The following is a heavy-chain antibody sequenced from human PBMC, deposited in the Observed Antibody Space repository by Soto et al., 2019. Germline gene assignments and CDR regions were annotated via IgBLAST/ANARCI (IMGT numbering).Heavy chain of an antibody. CDR1: GGTFSSYA. J-gene: IGHJ3*02. CDR3: ARAQYSSSWYFLGAFDI. V-gene: IGHV1-69*06. D-gene: IGHD6-13*01. Sequence: SVKVSCKASGGTFSSYAISWVRQAPGQGLEWMGGIIPIFGTANYAQKFQGRVTITADKSTSTAYMELSSLRSEDTAVYYCARAQYSSSWYFLGAFDIWGQGTMVTVSS. CDR2: IIPIFGTA.